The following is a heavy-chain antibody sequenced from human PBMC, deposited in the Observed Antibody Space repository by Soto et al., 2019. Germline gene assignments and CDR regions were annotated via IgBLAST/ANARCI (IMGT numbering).Heavy chain of an antibody. CDR1: GFTFSNAW. CDR2: IKSKTDGGTT. J-gene: IGHJ6*02. CDR3: TTVSLRYFDWLLSRDYYYYGMDV. D-gene: IGHD3-9*01. Sequence: GGSLRLSCAASGFTFSNAWMNWVRQAPGKGLEWVGRIKSKTDGGTTDYAAPVKGRFTIPRDDSKNTLYLQMNSLKTEDTAVYYCTTVSLRYFDWLLSRDYYYYGMDVWGQGTTVTVSS. V-gene: IGHV3-15*07.